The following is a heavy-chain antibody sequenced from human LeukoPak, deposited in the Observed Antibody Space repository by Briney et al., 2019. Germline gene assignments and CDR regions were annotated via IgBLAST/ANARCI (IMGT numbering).Heavy chain of an antibody. CDR2: INPNTGGT. D-gene: IGHD6-13*01. V-gene: IGHV1-2*02. CDR1: GYTFTDYY. CDR3: ARALYTSRSYLATFSPTNFDY. Sequence: ATVKVSCKASGYTFTDYYMHWVRQAPGQGLEWMGWINPNTGGTNYAQKFQGRVTMTRDTSISTPYMELSWLRSDDTAVYYCARALYTSRSYLATFSPTNFDYWGQGTLVTVSS. J-gene: IGHJ4*02.